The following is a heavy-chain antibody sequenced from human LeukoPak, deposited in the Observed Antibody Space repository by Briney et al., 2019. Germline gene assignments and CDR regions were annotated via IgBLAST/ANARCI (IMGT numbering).Heavy chain of an antibody. CDR2: ISGSGDST. Sequence: GGSLRLSCAASGFTFSTYAMSWVRQAPGKGLEWVSGISGSGDSTYYADSVKGRFTISRDNSKSTLYLQMNSLRAEDTAVYYCAKDRSDNNTWYAGSHWGXGTXXXXX. CDR3: AKDRSDNNTWYAGSH. CDR1: GFTFSTYA. D-gene: IGHD2-8*01. V-gene: IGHV3-23*01. J-gene: IGHJ4*02.